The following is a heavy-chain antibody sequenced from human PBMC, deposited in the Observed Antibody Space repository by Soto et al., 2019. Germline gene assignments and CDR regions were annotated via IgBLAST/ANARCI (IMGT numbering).Heavy chain of an antibody. D-gene: IGHD3-10*01. V-gene: IGHV3-73*01. J-gene: IGHJ4*02. CDR2: IRSKANSYAT. CDR1: GFTFSGSA. Sequence: EVQLVESGGGLVQPGGSLKLSCAASGFTFSGSAMHWVRQASGKGLEWVGRIRSKANSYATAYAASVKGRFTISRDDSXITAYLQMNSLKTEDTAVYYCTRPFPLWFGEFSFDYWGQGTLVTVSS. CDR3: TRPFPLWFGEFSFDY.